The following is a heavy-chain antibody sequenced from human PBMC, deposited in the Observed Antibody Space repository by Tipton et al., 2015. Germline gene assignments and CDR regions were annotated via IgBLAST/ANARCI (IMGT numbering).Heavy chain of an antibody. CDR1: GGSVKSGTYF. Sequence: TLSLTCTVSGGSVKSGTYFWTWIRQAPGKGLEWIGYIYYSGSTNYNPSLKSRVTISVDTSKNQFSLKLSSVTAADTAVYYCAREGGYCSGGSCYNRDYYYYGMDVWGQGTTVTVSS. J-gene: IGHJ6*02. CDR2: IYYSGST. V-gene: IGHV4-61*01. D-gene: IGHD2-15*01. CDR3: AREGGYCSGGSCYNRDYYYYGMDV.